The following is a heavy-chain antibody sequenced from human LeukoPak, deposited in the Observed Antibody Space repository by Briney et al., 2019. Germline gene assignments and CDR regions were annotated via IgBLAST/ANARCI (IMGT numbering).Heavy chain of an antibody. D-gene: IGHD5-18*01. CDR1: GYTFTSYD. J-gene: IGHJ4*02. CDR3: ARDFSVGIQLWPRPGY. Sequence: ASVKVSCKASGYTFTSYDINWVRQATGQGLEWMGWMNPNSGNTGYAQKFQGRVTITRNTSISTAYMELSSLRSEDTAVYYCARDFSVGIQLWPRPGYWGQGTLVTVSS. CDR2: MNPNSGNT. V-gene: IGHV1-8*03.